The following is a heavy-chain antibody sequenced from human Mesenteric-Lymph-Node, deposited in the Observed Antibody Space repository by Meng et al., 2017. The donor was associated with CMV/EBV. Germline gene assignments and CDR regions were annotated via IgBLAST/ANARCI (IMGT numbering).Heavy chain of an antibody. CDR2: ISYDGSNK. CDR3: AKGSSWPYYYGMDV. V-gene: IGHV3-30-3*01. D-gene: IGHD6-13*01. Sequence: GESLKISCAASGFTFSSYAMHWVRQAPGKGLEWVAVISYDGSNKYYADSVKGRFTISRDNSKNTLYLQMNSLRAEDTAVYYCAKGSSWPYYYGMDVWGQGTTVTVSS. J-gene: IGHJ6*02. CDR1: GFTFSSYA.